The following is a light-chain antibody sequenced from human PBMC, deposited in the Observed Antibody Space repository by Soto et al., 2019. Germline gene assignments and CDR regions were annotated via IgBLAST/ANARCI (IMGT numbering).Light chain of an antibody. CDR1: SSDVGSYNL. Sequence: LTQPASVSGSPGQSITISCTGTSSDVGSYNLVSWYQQHPGKAPKLMIYEGSKRPSGVSNRFSGSKSGNTASLTISGLQAEDEADYYCCSYAGSSTSVFGTGTKVTVL. CDR2: EGS. J-gene: IGLJ1*01. CDR3: CSYAGSSTSV. V-gene: IGLV2-23*01.